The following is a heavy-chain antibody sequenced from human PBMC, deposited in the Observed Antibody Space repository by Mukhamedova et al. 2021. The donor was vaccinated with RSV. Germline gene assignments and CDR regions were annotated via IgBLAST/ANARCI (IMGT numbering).Heavy chain of an antibody. CDR3: AREEGYDILTGYSGAFDY. D-gene: IGHD3-9*01. J-gene: IGHJ4*02. CDR2: INPSGGST. V-gene: IGHV1-46*01. Sequence: GIINPSGGSTSYAQKFQGRVTMTRDTSTSTVYMELSSLRSEDTAVYYCAREEGYDILTGYSGAFDYWGQGTLVTVPS.